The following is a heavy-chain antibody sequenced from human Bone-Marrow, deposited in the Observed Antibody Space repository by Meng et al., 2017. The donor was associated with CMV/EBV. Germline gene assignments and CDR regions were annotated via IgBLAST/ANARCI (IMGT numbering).Heavy chain of an antibody. J-gene: IGHJ6*02. Sequence: GESLKISCAASGFTVSSNYMSWVRQAPGKGLEWVSVIYSGGSTYYADSVKGRFTISRDNSKNTLYLQMNSLRAEDTAVYYCTTQGEEDGDYGPYYYYGMDVWGQGTTVTVSS. CDR1: GFTVSSNY. CDR2: IYSGGST. V-gene: IGHV3-53*05. D-gene: IGHD4-17*01. CDR3: TTQGEEDGDYGPYYYYGMDV.